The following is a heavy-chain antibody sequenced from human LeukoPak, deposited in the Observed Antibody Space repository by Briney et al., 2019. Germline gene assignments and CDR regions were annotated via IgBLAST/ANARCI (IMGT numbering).Heavy chain of an antibody. CDR1: GYTLTELS. Sequence: PWASVTVSCKVSGYTLTELSMRWVRQAPGKGLERMGGFDPEDGETIYAQKFQGRVTMTEDTSTDTAYMELSSLRSEDTAVYYCAAGSIVVVPAAATFDPWGQGTLVTVSS. D-gene: IGHD2-2*01. V-gene: IGHV1-24*01. CDR2: FDPEDGET. J-gene: IGHJ5*02. CDR3: AAGSIVVVPAAATFDP.